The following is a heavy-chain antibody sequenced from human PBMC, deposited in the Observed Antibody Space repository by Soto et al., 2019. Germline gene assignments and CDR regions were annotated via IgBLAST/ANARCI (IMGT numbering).Heavy chain of an antibody. CDR3: AAVMGSDYDYVWGSLSFDH. V-gene: IGHV3-23*01. Sequence: VQLLQSGGGLVQPGGSLRHSCEASGFIFATTAMGWVRQAPGKGLEWVSTISGSGVRTYYADSVKGRFTISRGNSKNSLFLQMNSLRADDTAVYFCAAVMGSDYDYVWGSLSFDHWGQGGLVTVST. J-gene: IGHJ4*02. D-gene: IGHD3-16*01. CDR2: ISGSGVRT. CDR1: GFIFATTA.